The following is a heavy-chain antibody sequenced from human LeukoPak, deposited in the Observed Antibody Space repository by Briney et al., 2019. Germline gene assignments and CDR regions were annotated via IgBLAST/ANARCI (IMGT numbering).Heavy chain of an antibody. CDR2: IYSGGTT. Sequence: GGSLRLSCAASGITVSSNYMSWVRQAPGKGLECVSVIYSGGTTYYADSVKGRFAISRDNSKNTLYLQINSLRAEDTAVYYCARDPRPELLWFGEYRSGAFDIWGQGTMVTVSS. J-gene: IGHJ3*02. CDR1: GITVSSNY. V-gene: IGHV3-53*01. CDR3: ARDPRPELLWFGEYRSGAFDI. D-gene: IGHD3-10*01.